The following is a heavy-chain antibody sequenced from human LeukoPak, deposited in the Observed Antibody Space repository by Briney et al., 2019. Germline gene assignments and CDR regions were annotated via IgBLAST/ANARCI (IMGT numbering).Heavy chain of an antibody. CDR2: INPNSGGT. Sequence: GASVKVSCKASGYTFTGYYMHWVRQAHGQGLEWMGWINPNSGGTNYAQKFQGMVSMTTQTSISTAYMELSRLRSDVSAVYYCASTYSSSWYSFAWGQGTLVTVSS. CDR3: ASTYSSSWYSFA. CDR1: GYTFTGYY. J-gene: IGHJ5*02. D-gene: IGHD6-13*01. V-gene: IGHV1-2*02.